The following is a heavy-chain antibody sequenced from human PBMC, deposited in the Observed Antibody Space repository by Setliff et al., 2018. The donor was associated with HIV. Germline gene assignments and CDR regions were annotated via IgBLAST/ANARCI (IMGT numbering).Heavy chain of an antibody. CDR2: ISYDGDQE. CDR3: ARGGRDDYNYEY. J-gene: IGHJ4*02. CDR1: GFTFSGFA. Sequence: GGSLRLSCAASGFTFSGFAMHWVRQAPGKGLEWVAVISYDGDQEYYADSVKGRLTISRDKSKNTLYLEMNSLSAEDTAVYYCARGGRDDYNYEYWGQGTLVTVSS. D-gene: IGHD4-4*01. V-gene: IGHV3-30*03.